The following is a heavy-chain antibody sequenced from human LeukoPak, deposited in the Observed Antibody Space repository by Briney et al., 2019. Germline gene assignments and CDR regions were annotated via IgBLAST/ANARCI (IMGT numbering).Heavy chain of an antibody. Sequence: PSETLSLTCAVYGGSFSGYYWSWIRQPPGKGLEWIGEINHSGSTNYNPSLKSRVTTSVDTSKNQFSLKLSSVTAADTAVYYCARGSPPRDIVVVPASYYFDYWGQGTLVTVSS. J-gene: IGHJ4*02. CDR3: ARGSPPRDIVVVPASYYFDY. CDR2: INHSGST. V-gene: IGHV4-34*01. D-gene: IGHD2-2*01. CDR1: GGSFSGYY.